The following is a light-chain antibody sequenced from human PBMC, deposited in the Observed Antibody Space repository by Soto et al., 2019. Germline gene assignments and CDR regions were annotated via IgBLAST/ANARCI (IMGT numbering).Light chain of an antibody. Sequence: DIQMTQSPSTLSASVRDRVTITCRASQTISSWLAWYQQKPGKAPKLLIYDASSLESGVPPRFSGSGSGTDFTLAISSLQPEDSATYYCLQDINYPWTFGQGTKVDIK. J-gene: IGKJ1*01. CDR1: QTISSW. CDR2: DAS. V-gene: IGKV1-5*01. CDR3: LQDINYPWT.